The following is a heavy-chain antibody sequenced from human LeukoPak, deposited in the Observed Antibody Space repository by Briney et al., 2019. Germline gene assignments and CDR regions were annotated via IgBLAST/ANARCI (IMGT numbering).Heavy chain of an antibody. D-gene: IGHD6-19*01. CDR2: IKQDGTEK. CDR3: VRDTYRSAVAGSSGLGH. V-gene: IGHV3-7*01. CDR1: GFTLGTYW. Sequence: PGGSLRLSCAASGFTLGTYWMGWVRHAPGKGMEWVANIKQDGTEKSYVDSVKGRFTISRDNVKNSVYLQMHSLRADDTAIYYCVRDTYRSAVAGSSGLGHWGQGTLVTVSS. J-gene: IGHJ4*02.